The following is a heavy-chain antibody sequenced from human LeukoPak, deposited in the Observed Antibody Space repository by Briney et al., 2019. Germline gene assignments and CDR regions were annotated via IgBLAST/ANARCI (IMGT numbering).Heavy chain of an antibody. V-gene: IGHV1-2*02. J-gene: IGHJ5*02. CDR1: GYTFTGYY. CDR2: INPNSGGT. Sequence: GASVKVSCKASGYTFTGYYMHWVRQAPGQGLEWMGWINPNSGGTNYAQKFQGRVTMTRDTSISTAYMELSRLRSDDTAVYYCARWEGYCSGGSCPWGQGTLVTVSS. CDR3: ARWEGYCSGGSCP. D-gene: IGHD2-15*01.